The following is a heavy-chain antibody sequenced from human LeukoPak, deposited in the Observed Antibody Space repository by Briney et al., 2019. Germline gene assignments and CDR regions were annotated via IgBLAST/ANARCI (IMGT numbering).Heavy chain of an antibody. Sequence: GGSLRLSCAASGFAFSECPMHWVRQAPGKGPEWVAVMSFDGNDKYYADSVMGRFSISRDNSESTLYLHMNRLTPEDTALYYCAKGMSRGIGFDYWGQGALVTVSS. CDR2: MSFDGNDK. D-gene: IGHD3-10*01. J-gene: IGHJ4*02. CDR1: GFAFSECP. V-gene: IGHV3-30*04. CDR3: AKGMSRGIGFDY.